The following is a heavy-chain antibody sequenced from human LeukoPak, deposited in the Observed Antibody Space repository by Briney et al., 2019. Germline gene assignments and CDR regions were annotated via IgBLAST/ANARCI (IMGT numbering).Heavy chain of an antibody. CDR3: ARDPTTSYQMATTDLFDY. CDR2: ISYDGSNK. J-gene: IGHJ4*02. V-gene: IGHV3-30-3*01. D-gene: IGHD5-24*01. Sequence: GGSLRLSCAASGFTFSSYAMHWVRQAPGKGLEWVAVISYDGSNKYYADSVKGRFTISRDNSKNTLYLQMNSLRAEDTAVYYCARDPTTSYQMATTDLFDYWGQGTLVTVSS. CDR1: GFTFSSYA.